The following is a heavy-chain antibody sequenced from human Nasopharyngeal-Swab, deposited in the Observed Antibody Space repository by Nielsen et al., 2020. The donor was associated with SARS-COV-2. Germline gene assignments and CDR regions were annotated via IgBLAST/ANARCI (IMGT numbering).Heavy chain of an antibody. Sequence: GESLKISCAASGFPFSSYSMSWVRQAPGKGLEWVSALSGSVGSTYYADSVKGRFTISRDNSKNTLYLQMNSLRAEDTAVYYCAKDDPGFTPDYSNYGVWGQGTLVTVSS. CDR3: AKDDPGFTPDYSNYGV. CDR2: LSGSVGST. V-gene: IGHV3-23*01. CDR1: GFPFSSYS. J-gene: IGHJ4*02. D-gene: IGHD4-11*01.